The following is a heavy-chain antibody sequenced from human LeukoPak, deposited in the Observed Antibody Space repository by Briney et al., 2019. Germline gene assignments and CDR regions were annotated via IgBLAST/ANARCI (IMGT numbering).Heavy chain of an antibody. D-gene: IGHD6-13*01. CDR2: IKQDGSEK. J-gene: IGHJ5*02. CDR3: ARGAAAGTGPSWFDP. Sequence: GQSLRLASAASGLTSGSKWISCDRQAPREWLGWEYNIKQDGSEKSYGDSGKGRFTISRDNAKNSLYLQMNSVRAEDTAVYYCARGAAAGTGPSWFDPWGQGTLVTVSS. CDR1: GLTSGSKW. V-gene: IGHV3-7*01.